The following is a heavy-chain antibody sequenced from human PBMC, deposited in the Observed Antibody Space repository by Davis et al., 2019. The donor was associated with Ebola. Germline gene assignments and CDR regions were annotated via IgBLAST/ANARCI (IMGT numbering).Heavy chain of an antibody. CDR3: ARGDKYAMNV. J-gene: IGHJ6*02. Sequence: ASVKVSCKASGYTFTGYNIHWVRQAPGHGLEWMGRIISNSGDTNYAQNFQGRVTMTMDTSINTVYMELSRLRSDDTVVYYCARGDKYAMNVWGQGTTVTVSS. CDR2: IISNSGDT. CDR1: GYTFTGYN. V-gene: IGHV1-2*05.